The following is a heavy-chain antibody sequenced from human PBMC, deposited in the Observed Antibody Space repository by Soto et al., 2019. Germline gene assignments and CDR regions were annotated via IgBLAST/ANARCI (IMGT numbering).Heavy chain of an antibody. V-gene: IGHV3-21*01. J-gene: IGHJ6*03. CDR2: ISSSSSYI. D-gene: IGHD2-2*01. CDR3: GRGVSSTSSNYYYMDV. CDR1: GFTFSSYS. Sequence: EVQLVESGGGLVKPGGSLRLSCAASGFTFSSYSMNWVRQAPGKGLEWVSSISSSSSYIYYADSVKGRFTIYRNNTKNSLYMQKNSLRTEDTEVYYCGRGVSSTSSNYYYMDVWGKGTTVTVSS.